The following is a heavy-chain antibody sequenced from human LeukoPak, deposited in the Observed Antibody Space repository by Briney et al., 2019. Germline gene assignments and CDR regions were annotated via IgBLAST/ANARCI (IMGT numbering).Heavy chain of an antibody. CDR1: GGSISSYY. CDR3: ARTTVTTHGIDY. V-gene: IGHV4-39*07. D-gene: IGHD4-17*01. Sequence: SETLSLTCTVSGGSISSYYWGWIRQPPGKGLEWIGSMYYSGSTYYNPSLKSRVTISVDTSKNQFSLKLSSVTAADTAVYYCARTTVTTHGIDYWGQGTLVTVSS. CDR2: MYYSGST. J-gene: IGHJ4*02.